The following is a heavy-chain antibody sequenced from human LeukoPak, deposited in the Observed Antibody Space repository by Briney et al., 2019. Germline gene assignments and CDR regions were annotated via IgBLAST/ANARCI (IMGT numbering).Heavy chain of an antibody. CDR3: ARSFRDYFDY. D-gene: IGHD2/OR15-2a*01. V-gene: IGHV4-61*02. CDR1: GGSISSSSYY. Sequence: PSETLSLTCTVSGGSISSSSYYWSWIRQPAGKGLEWIGRIYTSGSTNYNPSLKSRVTMSVDTSKNQFSLKLSSVTAADTAVYYCARSFRDYFDYWGQGTLVTVSS. J-gene: IGHJ4*02. CDR2: IYTSGST.